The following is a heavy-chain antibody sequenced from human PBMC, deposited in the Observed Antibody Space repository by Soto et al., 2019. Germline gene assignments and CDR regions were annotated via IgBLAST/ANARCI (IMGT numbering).Heavy chain of an antibody. V-gene: IGHV3-23*01. Sequence: GGSLRLSCAASGFTFSSYAMTWVRQAPGKGLDYVSTFSGSGVNAYYADSVKGRFTISRDNSKNTLYLQMNSLRVEDTAIYYCAKPLQVYWGQGTQVTVSS. J-gene: IGHJ4*02. CDR3: AKPLQVY. CDR2: FSGSGVNA. CDR1: GFTFSSYA.